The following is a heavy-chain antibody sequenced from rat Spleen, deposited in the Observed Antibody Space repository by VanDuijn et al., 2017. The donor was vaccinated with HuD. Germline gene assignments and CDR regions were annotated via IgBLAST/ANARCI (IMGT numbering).Heavy chain of an antibody. CDR3: ARGDYYDAAFDY. Sequence: EVQLVESDGGLVQPGRSLKLSCAASGFTFSDYYMAWVRQAPTKGLEWVATISYDGSSTYYRDSVKGRFTISRDNAKSTLYLQMDSLRSEDTATYYCARGDYYDAAFDYWGQGVMVTVSS. D-gene: IGHD1-12*01. CDR1: GFTFSDYY. V-gene: IGHV5-29*01. J-gene: IGHJ2*01. CDR2: ISYDGSST.